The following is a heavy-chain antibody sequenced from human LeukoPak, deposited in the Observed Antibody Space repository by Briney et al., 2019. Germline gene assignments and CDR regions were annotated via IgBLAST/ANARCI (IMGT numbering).Heavy chain of an antibody. D-gene: IGHD3-22*01. Sequence: PSETLSLTCTVSGGSISSYSWSWFRQPAGKGLEWIGRFYTSGSANYNPSLKSRVTVSVDTSKNQFSLKLSSVTAADTAVYYCARDYDSSGYYHGWFDPWVQGTLVTVSS. CDR1: GGSISSYS. J-gene: IGHJ5*02. CDR2: FYTSGSA. CDR3: ARDYDSSGYYHGWFDP. V-gene: IGHV4-4*07.